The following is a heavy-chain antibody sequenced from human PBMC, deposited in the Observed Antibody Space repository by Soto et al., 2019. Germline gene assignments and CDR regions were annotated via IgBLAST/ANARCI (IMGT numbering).Heavy chain of an antibody. CDR3: AKVLSSGSYSGALEY. J-gene: IGHJ4*02. CDR2: ISASGGST. D-gene: IGHD1-26*01. V-gene: IGHV3-23*01. CDR1: GFSLTSFA. Sequence: GGSLRLSCVASGFSLTSFAMSWVRQAPGKGLEWASAISASGGSTYADSVKGRFTISRDNSKNTPYLQMNSLRVEDTAVYYCAKVLSSGSYSGALEYWGQGALVTVSS.